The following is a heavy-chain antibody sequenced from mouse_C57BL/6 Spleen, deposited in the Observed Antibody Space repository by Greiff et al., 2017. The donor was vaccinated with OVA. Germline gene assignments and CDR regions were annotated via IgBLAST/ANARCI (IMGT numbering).Heavy chain of an antibody. CDR1: GYTFTDYY. CDR3: APIHEGYFDV. CDR2: INPNNGGT. V-gene: IGHV1-26*01. Sequence: EVQLQQSGPELVKPGASVKISCKASGYTFTDYYMNWVKQSHGKSLEWIGDINPNNGGTSYNQKFKGKATLTVDKSSSTAYMELRSLTSEDSAVYYCAPIHEGYFDVWGTGTTVTVSS. J-gene: IGHJ1*03. D-gene: IGHD6-5*01.